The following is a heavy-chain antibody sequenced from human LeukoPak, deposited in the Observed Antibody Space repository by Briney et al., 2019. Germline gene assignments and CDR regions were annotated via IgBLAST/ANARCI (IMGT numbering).Heavy chain of an antibody. V-gene: IGHV4-4*09. CDR3: ARQAQYYDISTTYYKDYYYHYMDV. D-gene: IGHD3-9*01. CDR2: IHSSGST. CDR1: GGSISTYY. Sequence: SETLSLTCSASGGSISTYYWSWIRQFPGKGLEWIGYIHSSGSTKYNPSLSSRVSMSVDMSKNQLSLRLSFVTAADTAVYYCARQAQYYDISTTYYKDYYYHYMDVWGKGTTVTVSS. J-gene: IGHJ6*03.